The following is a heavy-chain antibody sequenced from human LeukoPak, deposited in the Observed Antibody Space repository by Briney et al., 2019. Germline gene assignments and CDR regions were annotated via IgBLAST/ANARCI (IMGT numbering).Heavy chain of an antibody. CDR1: GGSFSSYF. CDR3: ARVSGRDYYFDY. V-gene: IGHV4-4*07. CDR2: IYPSGNT. Sequence: SETLSLTCSISGGSFSSYFWSWVRQPAGKGLEWIGRIYPSGNTNYNPSLKSRVTLSVDTSKTQFSLRLSSVTAADTAVYYCARVSGRDYYFDYWGQGTLVTVSS. D-gene: IGHD3-3*02. J-gene: IGHJ4*02.